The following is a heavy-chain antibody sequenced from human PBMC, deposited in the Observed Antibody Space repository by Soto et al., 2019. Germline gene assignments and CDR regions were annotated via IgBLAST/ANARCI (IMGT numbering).Heavy chain of an antibody. CDR1: GYTFTSYG. D-gene: IGHD6-19*01. Sequence: ASVKVSCKASGYTFTSYGISWVRQAPGQGLEWMGWISAYNGNTNYAQKLQGRVTMTTDTSTSTAYMELRSLRSDDTAVYYCARVGGAAVAAPEYYYYGMDVWGQGTTVTVSS. CDR2: ISAYNGNT. V-gene: IGHV1-18*04. CDR3: ARVGGAAVAAPEYYYYGMDV. J-gene: IGHJ6*02.